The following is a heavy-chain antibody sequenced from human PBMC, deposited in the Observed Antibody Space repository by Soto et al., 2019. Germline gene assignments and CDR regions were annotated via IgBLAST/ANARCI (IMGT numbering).Heavy chain of an antibody. D-gene: IGHD2-2*01. J-gene: IGHJ6*04. CDR2: IWYDGSNK. CDR3: ARDSWDIVFVPAPHSYYCMVV. V-gene: IGHV3-33*01. CDR1: GFTFSSYG. Sequence: GGSLRLSCAASGFTFSSYGMHWVRQAPGKGLEWVAVIWYDGSNKYYADSVKGRFTISRDNSKNTLYLQMNSLRAEDTAVYYCARDSWDIVFVPAPHSYYCMVVPGTTTTVTVS.